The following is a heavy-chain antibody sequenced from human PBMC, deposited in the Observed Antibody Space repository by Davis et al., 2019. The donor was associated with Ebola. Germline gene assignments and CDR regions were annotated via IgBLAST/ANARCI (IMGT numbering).Heavy chain of an antibody. J-gene: IGHJ6*02. Sequence: GGSLRLSCAASGFTFSSYGMHWVRQAPGKGLEWVAAISYDGSNKYYADSVKGRFTISRDNSKNTLYLQMNSLRAEDTAVYYCAKEDYYDFWSGYFPPYYYYGMDVWGQGTTVTVSS. CDR1: GFTFSSYG. CDR3: AKEDYYDFWSGYFPPYYYYGMDV. CDR2: ISYDGSNK. D-gene: IGHD3-3*01. V-gene: IGHV3-30*18.